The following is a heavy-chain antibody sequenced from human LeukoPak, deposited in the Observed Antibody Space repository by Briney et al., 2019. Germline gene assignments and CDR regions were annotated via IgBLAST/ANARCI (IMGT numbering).Heavy chain of an antibody. CDR3: AGDPSGSDFDY. D-gene: IGHD5-12*01. CDR1: GFTFSNYW. J-gene: IGHJ4*02. CDR2: IKQDESEK. V-gene: IGHV3-7*01. Sequence: GGSLRLSCAASGFTFSNYWMSWVRQAPGKGLEWVANIKQDESEKFYVDSVKGRFTISRDNAENSLYLQMNSLRAEDTAVYYGAGDPSGSDFDYWGQGTLVTVSS.